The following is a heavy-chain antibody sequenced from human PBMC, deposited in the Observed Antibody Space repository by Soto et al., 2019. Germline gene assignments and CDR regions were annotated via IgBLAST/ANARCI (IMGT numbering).Heavy chain of an antibody. CDR2: IYYSGST. V-gene: IGHV4-39*01. J-gene: IGHJ1*01. CDR1: GCSIISSSFY. D-gene: IGHD2-15*01. CDR3: ARHTPAISISDH. Sequence: PSDPLSPTFIDSGCSIISSSFYWGWIRQPPGKGLEWIGSIYYSGSTYYNPSLKSRVTISVDTSKNQFSLKLSSVTAADTAVYYCARHTPAISISDHWGQG.